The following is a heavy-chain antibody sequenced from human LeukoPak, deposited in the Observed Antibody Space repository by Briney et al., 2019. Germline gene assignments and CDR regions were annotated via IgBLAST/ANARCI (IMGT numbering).Heavy chain of an antibody. CDR3: ARDSIYYFDY. Sequence: SETLSLTCTVSGGSISSGSYYWSWIRQPAGKGLEWIGRIYTSGSTNYNPSLKSRVTISVDTSKNQFSLKLSSVTAADTAVYYCARDSIYYFDYWGQGTLVTVSS. CDR1: GGSISSGSYY. J-gene: IGHJ4*02. V-gene: IGHV4-61*02. CDR2: IYTSGST. D-gene: IGHD2/OR15-2a*01.